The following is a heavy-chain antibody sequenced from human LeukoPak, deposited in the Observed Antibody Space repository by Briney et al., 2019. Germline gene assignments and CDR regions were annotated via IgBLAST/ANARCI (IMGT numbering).Heavy chain of an antibody. CDR1: GYTFTGYY. CDR2: INPNSGGT. J-gene: IGHJ5*02. D-gene: IGHD3-3*01. CDR3: ARADNTWTIFGVVIRYDEDWFDP. Sequence: GASVKVSCKASGYTFTGYYMHWVRQAPGQGLEWMGWINPNSGGTNYAQKFQGRVTMTRDTSISTAYMELSRLRSDDTAVYYCARADNTWTIFGVVIRYDEDWFDPWGQGTLVTVSS. V-gene: IGHV1-2*02.